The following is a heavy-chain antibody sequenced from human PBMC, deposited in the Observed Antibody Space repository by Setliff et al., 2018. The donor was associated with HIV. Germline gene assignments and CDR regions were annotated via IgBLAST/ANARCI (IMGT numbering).Heavy chain of an antibody. V-gene: IGHV3-30*04. CDR3: ARDCRVGWVFTYGMDV. CDR1: GFTFSRYG. CDR2: ISYDGSKK. J-gene: IGHJ6*02. Sequence: GGSMRLSCAASGFTFSRYGMHWVRQAPGKGLEWVAFISYDGSKKYDADFVKGRFTISRDNSKNTLFLQVNSRRPEDTAVYYCARDCRVGWVFTYGMDVWGQGTLVTAP. D-gene: IGHD6-13*01.